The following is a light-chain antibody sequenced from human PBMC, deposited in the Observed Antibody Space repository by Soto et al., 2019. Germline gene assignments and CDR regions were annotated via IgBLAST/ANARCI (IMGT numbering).Light chain of an antibody. CDR1: QSVSSSY. CDR2: GAS. V-gene: IGKV3-20*01. J-gene: IGKJ5*01. Sequence: EIVLTQSPGTLSLSPGERVTLSCRASQSVSSSYLAWYQQKPGQAPRLLIYGASSRATGIPDRFSGSGSGTDFTLTISRLEPEDFAVYYCQQYGSSGTFGQGTRLEI. CDR3: QQYGSSGT.